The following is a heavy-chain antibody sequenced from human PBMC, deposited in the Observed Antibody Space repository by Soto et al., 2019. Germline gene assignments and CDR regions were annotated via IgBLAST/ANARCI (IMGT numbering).Heavy chain of an antibody. CDR1: GDSISDDTYY. D-gene: IGHD2-2*01. CDR3: ARLHCDSPNCVPLDP. Sequence: TSETLSLTCTVSGDSISDDTYYWGWIRQPPGKGLEWIGSIYYSGSTYYNPSLKSRVTMSVDTSKNQLSLKLSSVTAADTAVYYCARLHCDSPNCVPLDPWGQGTLVT. V-gene: IGHV4-39*01. J-gene: IGHJ5*02. CDR2: IYYSGST.